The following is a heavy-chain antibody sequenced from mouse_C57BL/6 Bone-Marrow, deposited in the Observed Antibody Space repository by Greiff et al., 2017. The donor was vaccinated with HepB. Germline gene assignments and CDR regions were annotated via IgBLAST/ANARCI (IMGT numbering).Heavy chain of an antibody. CDR1: GFTFSSYA. V-gene: IGHV5-9-1*02. CDR2: ISSGGDYI. CDR3: TREEGLGYYAMDY. J-gene: IGHJ4*01. D-gene: IGHD4-1*01. Sequence: EVKVEESGEGLVKPGGSLKLSCAASGFTFSSYAMSWVRQTPEKRLEWVAYISSGGDYIYYADTVKGRFTISRDNARNTLYLQMSSLKSEDTAMYYCTREEGLGYYAMDYWGQGTSVTVSS.